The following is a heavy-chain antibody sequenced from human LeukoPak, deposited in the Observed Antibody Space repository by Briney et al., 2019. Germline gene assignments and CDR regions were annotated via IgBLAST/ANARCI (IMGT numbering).Heavy chain of an antibody. CDR1: GGSISSGDYY. J-gene: IGHJ5*02. V-gene: IGHV4-30-4*01. CDR3: AREDSSSLDP. D-gene: IGHD6-13*01. Sequence: SETLSLTCTVSGGSISSGDYYWSWIRQPPGKGLEWIGYIYYRGSTYYNPSLKSRVTISVDTSKIQFSLKLSSVTAADTAVYYWAREDSSSLDPWGQRTLVTVSS. CDR2: IYYRGST.